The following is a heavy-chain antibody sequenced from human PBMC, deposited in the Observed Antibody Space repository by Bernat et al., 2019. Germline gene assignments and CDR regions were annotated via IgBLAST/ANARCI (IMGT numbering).Heavy chain of an antibody. CDR1: GYTLTDLS. J-gene: IGHJ6*02. Sequence: QVQLVQSGAEVKKPGASVKVSCKASGYTLTDLSMHWVRQAPGKGLEWMGGFDPEDGETIYAQKFQGRVTMTEDTSTDTAYMELSSLRAEDTAVYYCATKGGEWKGGNANDYDAYGMDVWGQGTTVTVSS. D-gene: IGHD3-10*01. V-gene: IGHV1-24*01. CDR2: FDPEDGET. CDR3: ATKGGEWKGGNANDYDAYGMDV.